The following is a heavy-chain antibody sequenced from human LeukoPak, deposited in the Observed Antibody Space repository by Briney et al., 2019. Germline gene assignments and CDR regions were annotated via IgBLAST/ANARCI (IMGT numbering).Heavy chain of an antibody. Sequence: GGSLRLSCAAPGFTFSSYAMSWVRQAPGKGLEWVSAISGSGGSTYYADSVKGRFTISRDNSKNTLYLQMNSLRAEDTAVYYCAKSQWLDYYFDYWGQGTLVTVSS. V-gene: IGHV3-23*01. CDR2: ISGSGGST. CDR1: GFTFSSYA. CDR3: AKSQWLDYYFDY. J-gene: IGHJ4*02. D-gene: IGHD6-19*01.